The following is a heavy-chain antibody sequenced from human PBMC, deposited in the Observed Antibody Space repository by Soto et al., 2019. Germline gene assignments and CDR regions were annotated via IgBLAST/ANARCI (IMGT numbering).Heavy chain of an antibody. J-gene: IGHJ6*02. CDR3: ARVEYSSSKYGYYYYGMDV. Sequence: AVKVSCKASGGTFSSYAISWVRQAPGQGLEWMGGIIPIFGTANYAQKFQGRVTITADESTSTAYMELSSLRSEDTAVYYCARVEYSSSKYGYYYYGMDVWGQGTTVTVSS. CDR2: IIPIFGTA. CDR1: GGTFSSYA. V-gene: IGHV1-69*13. D-gene: IGHD6-6*01.